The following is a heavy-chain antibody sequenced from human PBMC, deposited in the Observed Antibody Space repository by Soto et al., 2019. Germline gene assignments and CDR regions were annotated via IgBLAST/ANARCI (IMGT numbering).Heavy chain of an antibody. J-gene: IGHJ4*02. CDR1: GGSFSGYY. CDR3: ARGRWGAARTFDY. Sequence: SETLSFTCAVYGGSFSGYYWSWIRQPPGKGLEWIGEINHSGSTNYNPSLKSRVTISVDTSKNQFSLKLSSVTAADTAVYYCARGRWGAARTFDYWGQGTLVTVS. V-gene: IGHV4-34*01. D-gene: IGHD6-6*01. CDR2: INHSGST.